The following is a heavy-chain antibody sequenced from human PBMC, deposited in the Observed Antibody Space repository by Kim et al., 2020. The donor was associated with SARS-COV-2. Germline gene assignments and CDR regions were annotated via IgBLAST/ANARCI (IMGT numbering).Heavy chain of an antibody. Sequence: GGSLRLSCAASGFTFSSYAMSWVRQAPGKGLEWVSAISGSGGSTYYADSVKGRFTISRDNSKNTLYLQMTSLRAEDTAVYYCANLPGIAAAGTDTANYYYYYGMDVWGQGTTITVSS. V-gene: IGHV3-23*01. CDR1: GFTFSSYA. J-gene: IGHJ6*02. CDR3: ANLPGIAAAGTDTANYYYYYGMDV. CDR2: ISGSGGST. D-gene: IGHD6-13*01.